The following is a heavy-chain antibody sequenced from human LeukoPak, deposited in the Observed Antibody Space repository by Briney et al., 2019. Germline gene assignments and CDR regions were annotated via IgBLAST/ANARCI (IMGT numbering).Heavy chain of an antibody. V-gene: IGHV3-7*01. CDR3: VRTSRSISSDY. CDR2: IKQDGSVK. CDR1: GFIVSNYW. D-gene: IGHD3-3*02. Sequence: GRSLRLSCEASGFIVSNYWMSWVRQAPGKGLEWVANIKQDGSVKNYVDSMEGRFIISRDNAKNLLYLKMNSLDAEDTAVYYCVRTSRSISSDYWGQGTQVTVSS. J-gene: IGHJ4*02.